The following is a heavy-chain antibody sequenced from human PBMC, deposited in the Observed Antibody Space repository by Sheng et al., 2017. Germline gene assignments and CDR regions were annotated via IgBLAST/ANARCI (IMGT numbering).Heavy chain of an antibody. CDR2: IIPILGIA. Sequence: QVQLVQSGAEVKKPGSSVKVSCKASGGTFSSYTISWVRQAPGQGLEWMGRIIPILGIANYAQKFQGRVTITADKSTSTAYMELSSLRSEDTAVYYCARWGDRDAFDIWGQGTMVTVSS. D-gene: IGHD3-16*01. J-gene: IGHJ3*02. V-gene: IGHV1-69*02. CDR3: ARWGDRDAFDI. CDR1: GGTFSSYT.